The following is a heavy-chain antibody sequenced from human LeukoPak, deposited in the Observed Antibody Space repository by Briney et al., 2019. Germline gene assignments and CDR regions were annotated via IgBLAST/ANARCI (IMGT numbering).Heavy chain of an antibody. CDR1: GGSISSYY. Sequence: SETLSLTCTVSGGSISSYYRSWIRQPPGKGLEWIGYIYYSGSTNYNPSLKSRVTISVDTSKNQFSLKLSSVTAADTAVYYCARVHYDYVWGSYRTPWYFDYWGQGTLVTVSS. D-gene: IGHD3-16*02. CDR3: ARVHYDYVWGSYRTPWYFDY. V-gene: IGHV4-59*01. J-gene: IGHJ4*02. CDR2: IYYSGST.